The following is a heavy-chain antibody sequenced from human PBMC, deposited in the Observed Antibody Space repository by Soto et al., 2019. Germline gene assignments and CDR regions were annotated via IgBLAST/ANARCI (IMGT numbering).Heavy chain of an antibody. J-gene: IGHJ4*02. V-gene: IGHV1-18*01. D-gene: IGHD2-8*01. Sequence: GASVKVSCKASGYTFTSYGISWVRQAPGQGLEWMGWISAYNGNTNYAQKLQGRVTMTTDTSTSTAYMELRSLRSDDTAVYYCARDRRGYCTNGVCSDFDYWGQGTLVTFSS. CDR1: GYTFTSYG. CDR3: ARDRRGYCTNGVCSDFDY. CDR2: ISAYNGNT.